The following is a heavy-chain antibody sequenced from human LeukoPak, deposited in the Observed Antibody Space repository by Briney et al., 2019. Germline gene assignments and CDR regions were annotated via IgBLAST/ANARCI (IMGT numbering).Heavy chain of an antibody. CDR3: ARGRLSDF. Sequence: GGSLRLSCAASGFTVSSSYINWVRQALGKGLEWVSVIYSDGSPFYADSVKGRFTISRDNYKNTLYLQMNSLRGEDTAMYFCARGRLSDFWGQGTLVTVSS. J-gene: IGHJ4*02. CDR2: IYSDGSP. CDR1: GFTVSSSY. V-gene: IGHV3-66*02.